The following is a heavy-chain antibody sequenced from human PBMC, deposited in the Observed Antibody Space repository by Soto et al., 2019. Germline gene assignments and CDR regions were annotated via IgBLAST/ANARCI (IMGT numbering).Heavy chain of an antibody. V-gene: IGHV3-7*05. Sequence: EVQLVESGGGLVQPGGSLRLSCAASGFKFSDYWMSWVRQAPGKGLECGANIKTDGSEKYYVDPVKGRFTISRDNAKNSLYLQMNSLRAEDTAVYYCASSMGRGGNDYWGQGTLVAVSS. CDR3: ASSMGRGGNDY. CDR1: GFKFSDYW. CDR2: IKTDGSEK. D-gene: IGHD3-10*01. J-gene: IGHJ4*02.